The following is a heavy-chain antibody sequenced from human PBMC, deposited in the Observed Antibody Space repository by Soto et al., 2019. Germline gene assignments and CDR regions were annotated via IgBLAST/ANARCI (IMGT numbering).Heavy chain of an antibody. CDR3: AKGIRISRGWLQLTRAFDI. Sequence: SLLLCCASSGFTFDDYAMHWVRQAPGKGLEWVSGISWNSGSIGYADSVKGRFTISRDNAKNSLYLQMNSLRAEDTALYYCAKGIRISRGWLQLTRAFDIWGQGTMVTVSS. D-gene: IGHD5-12*01. CDR1: GFTFDDYA. V-gene: IGHV3-9*01. J-gene: IGHJ3*02. CDR2: ISWNSGSI.